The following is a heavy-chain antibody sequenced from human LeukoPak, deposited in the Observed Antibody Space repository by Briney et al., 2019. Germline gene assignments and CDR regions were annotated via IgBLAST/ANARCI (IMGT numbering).Heavy chain of an antibody. D-gene: IGHD4-11*01. Sequence: GRSLRLSCAASGFIFSHYGMHWVRQAPGKGLEWVAVMWSDGSNRFYADSVKGRFTISRDNSHKTLFLQMSSLRAEDTAIYYCARDAQRGFDYSNSLEYWGHGTLVTVSS. V-gene: IGHV3-33*01. J-gene: IGHJ4*01. CDR3: ARDAQRGFDYSNSLEY. CDR1: GFIFSHYG. CDR2: MWSDGSNR.